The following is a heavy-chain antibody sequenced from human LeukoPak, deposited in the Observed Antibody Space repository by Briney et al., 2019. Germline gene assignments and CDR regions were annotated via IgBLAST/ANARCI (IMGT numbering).Heavy chain of an antibody. V-gene: IGHV3-48*02. CDR1: GFTFSSYS. CDR2: ISSGSPTI. Sequence: HPGGSLRLSCAASGFTFSSYSMKWVRQAPGKGLEWVSYISSGSPTIYYADSVKGRFTISRDNAENSLYLQTNSLRDEDTAVYYCAREGYYSGLDYWGQGTLVTVSS. J-gene: IGHJ4*02. D-gene: IGHD3-22*01. CDR3: AREGYYSGLDY.